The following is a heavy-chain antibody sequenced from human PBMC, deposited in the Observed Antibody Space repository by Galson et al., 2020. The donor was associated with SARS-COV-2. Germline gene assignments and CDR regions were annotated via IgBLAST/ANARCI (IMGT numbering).Heavy chain of an antibody. D-gene: IGHD3-3*01. V-gene: IGHV4-31*01. CDR1: GGSISSGGYY. CDR2: IYYSGST. Sequence: SETLSLTCTVSGGSISSGGYYWSWIRQHPGKGLEWIGYIYYSGSTYYNPSLKSLVTISVDTSKNQFSLKLSSVTAADTAVYYCARVLRTIFGVVSAFDIWGQGKMVTVSS. J-gene: IGHJ3*02. CDR3: ARVLRTIFGVVSAFDI.